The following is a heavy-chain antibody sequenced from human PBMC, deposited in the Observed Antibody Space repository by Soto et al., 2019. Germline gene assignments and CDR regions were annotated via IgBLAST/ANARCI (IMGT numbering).Heavy chain of an antibody. CDR3: AKVPYFDFWSGYPPQYFDY. CDR1: GFTFSDYW. D-gene: IGHD3-3*01. V-gene: IGHV3-74*01. CDR2: INTDGSKT. Sequence: GGSLRLSCAASGFTFSDYWMYWVRQTPGKGLVWVSHINTDGSKTDYADSVKGRFTISRDNAKNTLYLQMNSLRAEDTAVYFCAKVPYFDFWSGYPPQYFDYWGQGTLVTVSS. J-gene: IGHJ4*02.